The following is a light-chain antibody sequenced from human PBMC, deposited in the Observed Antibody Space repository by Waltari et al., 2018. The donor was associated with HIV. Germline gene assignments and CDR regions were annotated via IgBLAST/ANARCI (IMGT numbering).Light chain of an antibody. CDR3: QAWDSSHVV. Sequence: SYELTQPPSVSVSPGQTASITCSGATLGDKYACWYQQKPGQSPVLVIYQDSKRPSGIPERFSGSNSGNTATLTISGTQAMDEADYYCQAWDSSHVVFGGGTKLTVL. CDR2: QDS. CDR1: TLGDKY. V-gene: IGLV3-1*01. J-gene: IGLJ2*01.